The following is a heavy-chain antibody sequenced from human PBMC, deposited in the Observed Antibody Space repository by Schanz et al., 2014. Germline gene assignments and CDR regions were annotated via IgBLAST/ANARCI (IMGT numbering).Heavy chain of an antibody. CDR3: SRDAADFYDILTEEDY. Sequence: QVQVVQSGAELKKPGASVKVSCKASGYTFTSYGISWVRQAPGQGLEWMGWISAYNGNTKYPQKHQGRVTMTTDTATSTAYMKLRSLRSDDTAVYYCSRDAADFYDILTEEDYWGQGTLVTVSS. CDR2: ISAYNGNT. D-gene: IGHD3-9*01. J-gene: IGHJ4*02. CDR1: GYTFTSYG. V-gene: IGHV1-18*01.